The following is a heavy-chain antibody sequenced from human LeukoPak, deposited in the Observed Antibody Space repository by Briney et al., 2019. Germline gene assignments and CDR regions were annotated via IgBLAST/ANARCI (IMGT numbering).Heavy chain of an antibody. CDR1: GGSFSGDY. V-gene: IGHV4-34*01. J-gene: IGHJ4*02. D-gene: IGHD6-6*01. CDR2: INHRGST. Sequence: PSETLSLTCAVYGGSFSGDYWSWIRQPPGKGLEWIGEINHRGSTNRNPSLKSRVTISVDTSKNQFSLKLSSVTAADTAVYYCARGSWQLAEEVYWGQGTLVTVSS. CDR3: ARGSWQLAEEVY.